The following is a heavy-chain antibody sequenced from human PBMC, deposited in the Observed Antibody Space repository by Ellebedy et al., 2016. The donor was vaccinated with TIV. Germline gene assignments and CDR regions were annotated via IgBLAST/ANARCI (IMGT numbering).Heavy chain of an antibody. V-gene: IGHV3-11*06. J-gene: IGHJ6*02. CDR3: VKGAYPVPTVMAV. D-gene: IGHD3-16*01. CDR2: ITGGSSYT. CDR1: GFTFSDYS. Sequence: GESLKISCAASGFTFSDYSMNWIRQAPGRGLEWVSYITGGSSYTNYADSVKGRFTISRDYSKNTLDLQMNSLRVEDTALYYCVKGAYPVPTVMAVWGQGTMVIVSS.